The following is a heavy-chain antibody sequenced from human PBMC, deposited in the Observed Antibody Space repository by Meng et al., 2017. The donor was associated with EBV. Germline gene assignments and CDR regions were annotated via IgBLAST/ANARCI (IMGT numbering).Heavy chain of an antibody. Sequence: QVQLVESGGGVDQPGRSLRRSCAALGVTFSSYGMHWVRQAPGKGLEWVAVISYDGSNKYYADSVKGRFTISRDNSKNTLYLQMNSLRAEDTAVYYCAKDRTWVGIVVVVADPYFDYWGQGTLVTVSS. V-gene: IGHV3-30*18. CDR2: ISYDGSNK. CDR3: AKDRTWVGIVVVVADPYFDY. D-gene: IGHD2-15*01. J-gene: IGHJ4*02. CDR1: GVTFSSYG.